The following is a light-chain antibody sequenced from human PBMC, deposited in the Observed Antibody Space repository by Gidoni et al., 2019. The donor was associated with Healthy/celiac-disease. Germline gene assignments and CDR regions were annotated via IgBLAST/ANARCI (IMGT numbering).Light chain of an antibody. CDR2: SNN. CDR3: AAWDDSLNGWV. V-gene: IGLV1-44*01. J-gene: IGLJ3*02. CDR1: SSNIGSNT. Sequence: QSVLTQPPSASGTPGQRVTLSCSGSSSNIGSNTVNWYQQLPGTTPPKLLIYSNNQRPSGVPDRFSGSKSGTSASLAISGLQSEDEADYYCAAWDDSLNGWVFGGGTKLTVL.